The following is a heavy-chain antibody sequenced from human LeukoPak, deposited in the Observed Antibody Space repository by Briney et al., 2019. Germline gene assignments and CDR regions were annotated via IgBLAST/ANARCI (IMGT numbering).Heavy chain of an antibody. CDR3: ARDGRPDCTNGVCYISWFDP. J-gene: IGHJ5*02. V-gene: IGHV1-46*01. D-gene: IGHD2-8*01. CDR1: GYTFTSRY. CDR2: INPTGGST. Sequence: ASVKVSCKASGYTFTSRYTHWVRQAPGQGLEWMGIINPTGGSTTYAQKFQGRVAMTRDTSTSTVYMELSSLRSEDTAVYYCARDGRPDCTNGVCYISWFDPWGQGTLVTVSS.